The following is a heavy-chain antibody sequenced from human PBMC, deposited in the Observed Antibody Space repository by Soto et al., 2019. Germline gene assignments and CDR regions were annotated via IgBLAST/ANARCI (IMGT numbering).Heavy chain of an antibody. D-gene: IGHD1-1*01. V-gene: IGHV3-33*01. CDR3: VRDLGNDSDY. CDR1: RFTFSSYG. J-gene: IGHJ4*02. Sequence: QVQLVESGGGVVQPGRSLGLSCAASRFTFSSYGMHWVRQAPGKGLEWLAIIWYDGTNEDYADSVKGRFTISRDNSKNTLYLQMNSLRTEDTAVYYCVRDLGNDSDYWGQGTLVTVSS. CDR2: IWYDGTNE.